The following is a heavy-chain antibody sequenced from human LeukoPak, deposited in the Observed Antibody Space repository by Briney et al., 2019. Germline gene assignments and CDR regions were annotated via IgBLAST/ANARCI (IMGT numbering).Heavy chain of an antibody. CDR1: GGSISSYY. Sequence: SSETLSLTCTVSGGSISSYYWSWIRQPPGKGLEWIGYIYYSGSTNYNPSPKSRVTISVDTSKNQFSLKLSSVTAADTAVYYCARDPLFGSYGMDVWGQGTTVTVSS. D-gene: IGHD3-3*01. J-gene: IGHJ6*02. CDR2: IYYSGST. V-gene: IGHV4-59*01. CDR3: ARDPLFGSYGMDV.